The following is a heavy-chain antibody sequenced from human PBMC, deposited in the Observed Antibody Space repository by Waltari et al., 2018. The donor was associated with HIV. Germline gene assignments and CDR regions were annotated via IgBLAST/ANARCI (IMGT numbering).Heavy chain of an antibody. V-gene: IGHV4-4*02. D-gene: IGHD5-12*01. CDR3: ARGAPRGQRFIGSIDPFDI. CDR1: GGSITSSNW. Sequence: QVQLQESGPGLVKPSGALSLTCGVSGGSITSSNWWSWVRQPPGKGLEWIGEVFHSGTTRYNPPLKSRVNISLDKSKNQFSLKLTSVTAADTAVYYCARGAPRGQRFIGSIDPFDIWGQGTMVTVSS. J-gene: IGHJ3*02. CDR2: VFHSGTT.